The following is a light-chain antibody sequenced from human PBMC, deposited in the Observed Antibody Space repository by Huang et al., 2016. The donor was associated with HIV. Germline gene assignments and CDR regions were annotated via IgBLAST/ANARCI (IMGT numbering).Light chain of an antibody. CDR3: QQHSYWPIT. CDR2: DAS. V-gene: IGKV3-11*01. CDR1: QSVSTF. J-gene: IGKJ5*01. Sequence: DIVLTQSPATLSLSPGERATVSCRASQSVSTFLAWYQQKPGQAPRLLIFDASNRASGVPARLSGTGSGTDFTLTISSLEPSDVAVYYCQQHSYWPITFGRGTRLEI.